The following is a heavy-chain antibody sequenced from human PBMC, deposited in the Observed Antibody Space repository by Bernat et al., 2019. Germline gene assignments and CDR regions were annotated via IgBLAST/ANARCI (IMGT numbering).Heavy chain of an antibody. CDR1: GGSFSGYY. V-gene: IGHV4-34*01. CDR2: INHSGST. Sequence: QVQLQQWGAGLLKPSETLSLTCAVYGGSFSGYYWSWIRQPPGKGLEWIGEINHSGSTNYNPSLKSRVTISVDTSKNQFSLKLSSVTAADTAVYYCARWGIAVAGRSPRVAFDIWGQGTMVTVSS. J-gene: IGHJ3*02. CDR3: ARWGIAVAGRSPRVAFDI. D-gene: IGHD6-19*01.